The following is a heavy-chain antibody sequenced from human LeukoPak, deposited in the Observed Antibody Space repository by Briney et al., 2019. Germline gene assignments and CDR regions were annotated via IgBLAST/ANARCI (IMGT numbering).Heavy chain of an antibody. Sequence: PGGSLRLSCAASGFTFSSYTMNWVRQASGKGLEWVSSVSSTSSYIYYADSVKGRFTISRDNAKNSLYLQMNSLRAEDTAVYYCSRDHLDGMDVWGQGTTVTVSS. CDR2: VSSTSSYI. V-gene: IGHV3-21*01. CDR3: SRDHLDGMDV. CDR1: GFTFSSYT. J-gene: IGHJ6*02.